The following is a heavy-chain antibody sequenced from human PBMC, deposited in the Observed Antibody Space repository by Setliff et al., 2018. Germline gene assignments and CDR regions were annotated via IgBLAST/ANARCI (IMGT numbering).Heavy chain of an antibody. V-gene: IGHV3-23*03. CDR3: AKCTSWDSHYPYFDY. D-gene: IGHD4-4*01. J-gene: IGHJ4*02. CDR2: FYDSRGDT. Sequence: GGSLRLSCAASGFAFSTYAVSWVRQAPGKGLEWVSIFYDSRGDTYYADSVKGRLTVSKDNSKNTMYLQMNSLRDEDTAIYFCAKCTSWDSHYPYFDYWGQGTLVTV. CDR1: GFAFSTYA.